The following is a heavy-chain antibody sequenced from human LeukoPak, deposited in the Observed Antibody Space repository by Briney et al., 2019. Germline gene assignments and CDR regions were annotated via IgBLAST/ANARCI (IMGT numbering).Heavy chain of an antibody. D-gene: IGHD3-9*01. J-gene: IGHJ4*02. CDR2: ISGSGDST. Sequence: PGGSLRLSCAASEFTFNIYAMSWVRQAPGKGLEWVSAISGSGDSTYYADSVKGRFTISRDNSKNTLYLQMNSLRAEDTAVYYCAKASDILTGYYSYFDYWGQGTQVTVSS. V-gene: IGHV3-23*01. CDR1: EFTFNIYA. CDR3: AKASDILTGYYSYFDY.